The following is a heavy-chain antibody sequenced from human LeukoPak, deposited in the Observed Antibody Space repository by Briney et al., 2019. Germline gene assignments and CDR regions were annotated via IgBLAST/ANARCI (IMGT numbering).Heavy chain of an antibody. V-gene: IGHV3-7*01. CDR3: ARDIVATPSGGFDY. CDR1: GFTFSSYW. D-gene: IGHD5-12*01. Sequence: GGSLRLSCAASGFTFSSYWMSWARQAPGKGLEWVANIKQDGSEKYYVDSVKGRFTISRDNAKNSLYLQMNSLRAEDTAVYYCARDIVATPSGGFDYWGQGTLVTVSS. J-gene: IGHJ4*02. CDR2: IKQDGSEK.